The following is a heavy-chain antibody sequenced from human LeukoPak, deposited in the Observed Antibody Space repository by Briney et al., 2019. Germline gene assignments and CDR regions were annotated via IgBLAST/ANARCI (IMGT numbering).Heavy chain of an antibody. CDR2: ISYDGSNK. Sequence: GGSLRLSCAASGFTFSTYDMHWVRQAPGKGLEWVAVISYDGSNKYYADSVKGRFTISRDNSKNTLYLQMNSLRAEDTAVYYCARMGNDYGDYDYFDYWGQGTLVTVSS. J-gene: IGHJ4*02. D-gene: IGHD4-17*01. CDR3: ARMGNDYGDYDYFDY. CDR1: GFTFSTYD. V-gene: IGHV3-30-3*01.